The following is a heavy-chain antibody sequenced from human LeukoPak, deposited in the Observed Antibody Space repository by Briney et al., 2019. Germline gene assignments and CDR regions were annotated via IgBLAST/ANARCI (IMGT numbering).Heavy chain of an antibody. Sequence: PGGSLRLSCVASGFTFRNYGMNWVRQAPGKGLEWVSGISPGGDTPYYADSVRGRFTISRDNSKNTMYLQMNSLRAEDTAVYYCAQDRAWIEFCFWGQGTLVTVSS. V-gene: IGHV3-23*01. J-gene: IGHJ4*02. CDR3: AQDRAWIEFCF. D-gene: IGHD5-12*01. CDR2: ISPGGDTP. CDR1: GFTFRNYG.